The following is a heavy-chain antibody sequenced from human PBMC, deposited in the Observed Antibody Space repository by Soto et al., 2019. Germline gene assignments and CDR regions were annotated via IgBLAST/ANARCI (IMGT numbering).Heavy chain of an antibody. CDR3: ATSPTSSAGFKQQLVHLDDAFDI. CDR1: GGTFSSYT. D-gene: IGHD6-13*01. V-gene: IGHV1-69*02. Sequence: SVKVSCKASGGTFSSYTISWVRQAPGQGLEWMGRIIPILGIANYAQKFQGRVTITADKSASTAYMELSSLRSEDTAVYYCATSPTSSAGFKQQLVHLDDAFDIWGQGTMVTVSS. J-gene: IGHJ3*02. CDR2: IIPILGIA.